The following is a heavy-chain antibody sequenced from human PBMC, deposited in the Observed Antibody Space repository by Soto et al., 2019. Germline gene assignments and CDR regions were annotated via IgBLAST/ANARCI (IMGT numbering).Heavy chain of an antibody. CDR1: GGSISSYY. CDR3: ARGSRDRFDY. Sequence: ASETLSLTCTVSGGSISSYYWSWIRQPPGKGLEWIGYIYYSGSTNYNPSLKSRVTISVDTSKNQFSLKLSSVTAADTAVYYCARGSRDRFDYWGQGTLVTVSS. CDR2: IYYSGST. J-gene: IGHJ4*02. V-gene: IGHV4-59*01.